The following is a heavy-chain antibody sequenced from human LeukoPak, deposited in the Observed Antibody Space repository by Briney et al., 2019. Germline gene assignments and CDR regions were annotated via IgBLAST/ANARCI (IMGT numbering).Heavy chain of an antibody. J-gene: IGHJ4*02. CDR3: ARAAVSGSLDY. CDR1: GFTFSSYA. V-gene: IGHV3-30*04. D-gene: IGHD3-16*01. Sequence: GGSLRLSCAASGFTFSSYALHWVRQAPGKGLEWVAVISYDGSNKYYADSVKGRFTISRDNSKNTLYLQMSSLRAEDTAVYYCARAAVSGSLDYWGQGTLVTVSS. CDR2: ISYDGSNK.